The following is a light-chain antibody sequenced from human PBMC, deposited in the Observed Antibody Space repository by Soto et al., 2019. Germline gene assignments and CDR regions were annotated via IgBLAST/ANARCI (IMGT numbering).Light chain of an antibody. CDR2: KAS. CDR3: QQYNSYPYT. Sequence: DIQMTQSPSTLSASVGDRVTITCRASQSISSWLAWYQQKPGKAPKLLIYKASSLESGVPSRFSGSGSGTEFTRTISRLQPDDFATYYCQQYNSYPYTFGQGTKLEIK. V-gene: IGKV1-5*03. CDR1: QSISSW. J-gene: IGKJ2*01.